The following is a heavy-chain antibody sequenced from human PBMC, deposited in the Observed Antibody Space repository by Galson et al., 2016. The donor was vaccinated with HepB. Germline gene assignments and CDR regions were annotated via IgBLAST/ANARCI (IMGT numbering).Heavy chain of an antibody. CDR2: IDPSDSYT. Sequence: QSGAEVKKPGESLKISCATSGSTFTDYWIGWVRQLPGKGLAWMGSIDPSDSYTNYSPAFQGHVTISTDRSISTAYLQWSSLKASDTAIYYCAIRLYSSGSFDYWGQGTLVTVSS. J-gene: IGHJ4*02. V-gene: IGHV5-10-1*01. CDR1: GSTFTDYW. D-gene: IGHD6-19*01. CDR3: AIRLYSSGSFDY.